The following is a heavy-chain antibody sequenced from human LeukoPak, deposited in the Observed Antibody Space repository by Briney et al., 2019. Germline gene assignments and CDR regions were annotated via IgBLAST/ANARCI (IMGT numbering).Heavy chain of an antibody. CDR2: INQDGGEK. D-gene: IGHD2-2*01. J-gene: IGHJ4*02. CDR3: ATGRSCTTCYLPDY. V-gene: IGHV3-7*01. CDR1: GFTFSNYW. Sequence: PGGSLRLSCAASGFTFSNYWLTWVRQAPGKGLEWVANINQDGGEKYYVDSVRGRFTISRDNAKNSLSLQMNGLRAEDTAVYHCATGRSCTTCYLPDYWGQGTLVTVSS.